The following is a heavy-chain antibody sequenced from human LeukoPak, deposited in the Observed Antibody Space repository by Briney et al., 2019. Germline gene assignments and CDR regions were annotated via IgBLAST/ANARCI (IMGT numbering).Heavy chain of an antibody. CDR3: ASSLVVTPEYYFDY. V-gene: IGHV1-69*13. D-gene: IGHD2-15*01. CDR2: VIPIFGTA. CDR1: GCTFSSYA. J-gene: IGHJ4*02. Sequence: SVKVSCKASGCTFSSYAISWVRQAPGQGLEWMGGVIPIFGTANYAQKFQGRVTITADESSSTAYMELSSLRSEDTAVYYCASSLVVTPEYYFDYWGQGTLVTVSS.